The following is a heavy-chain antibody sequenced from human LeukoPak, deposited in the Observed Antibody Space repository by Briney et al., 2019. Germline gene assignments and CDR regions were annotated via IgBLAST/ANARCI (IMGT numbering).Heavy chain of an antibody. CDR2: INPSGGST. CDR3: ARDLSVGELPDC. V-gene: IGHV1-46*01. J-gene: IGHJ4*02. CDR1: GYTFTSYY. D-gene: IGHD1-26*01. Sequence: GASVKVSCKASGYTFTSYYMHWVRQAPGQGLEWMGIINPSGGSTSYARKFQGRVTMTRDTSTSTVYMELSSLRSEDTAVYYCARDLSVGELPDCWGQGTLVTVSS.